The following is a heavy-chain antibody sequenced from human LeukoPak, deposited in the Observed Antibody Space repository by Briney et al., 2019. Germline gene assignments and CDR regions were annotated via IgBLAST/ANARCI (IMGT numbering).Heavy chain of an antibody. CDR2: IYTSGST. V-gene: IGHV4-4*07. CDR1: GGSISSYY. Sequence: SETLSLTCTVSGGSISSYYWSWIWQPAGKGLEWIGRIYTSGSTNYNPSLKSRVTMSVDTSKNQFSLKLSSVTAADTAVYYCARGRFGELFHYYMDVWGKGTTVTISS. J-gene: IGHJ6*03. CDR3: ARGRFGELFHYYMDV. D-gene: IGHD3-10*01.